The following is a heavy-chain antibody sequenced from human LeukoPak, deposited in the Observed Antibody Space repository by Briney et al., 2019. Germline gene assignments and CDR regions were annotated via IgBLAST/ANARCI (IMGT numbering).Heavy chain of an antibody. J-gene: IGHJ3*02. CDR1: GFIFSSYA. V-gene: IGHV3-23*01. Sequence: PGGSLRLFCAASGFIFSSYAVSWVRQAPGKGLEEVSAISGSGGSTYYADSVKGRFTISRDNSKNTLYRQMNSLRAEDTAVYYCAKGNVLRFLEWPGGDAFDIWGQGTMVTVSS. CDR2: ISGSGGST. D-gene: IGHD3-3*01. CDR3: AKGNVLRFLEWPGGDAFDI.